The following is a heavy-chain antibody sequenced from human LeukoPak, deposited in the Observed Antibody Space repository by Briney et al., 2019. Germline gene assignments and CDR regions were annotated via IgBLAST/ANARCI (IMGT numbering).Heavy chain of an antibody. CDR3: ARNHDSSGYTFDY. V-gene: IGHV1-46*01. CDR2: INPSGGST. Sequence: ASVKVSCKASGYTFTSNYMHWVRQAPGQGLEWMGIINPSGGSTNYAQKFQGRVTMTSDTSTSTVYMELSSLRSEDTAVYYCARNHDSSGYTFDYWGQGTLVTVS. D-gene: IGHD3-22*01. J-gene: IGHJ4*02. CDR1: GYTFTSNY.